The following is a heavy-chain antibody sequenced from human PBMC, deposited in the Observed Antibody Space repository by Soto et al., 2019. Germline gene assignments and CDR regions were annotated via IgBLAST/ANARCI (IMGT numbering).Heavy chain of an antibody. D-gene: IGHD2-21*01. CDR1: GYTFSSYD. CDR2: MNPKSGNT. Sequence: QVQLVQSGAEVKKPGASVKVYCKASGYTFSSYDINWVRQATGQGLEWMGWMNPKSGNTGYAQKFQGRVTMTRDTSISTAYMEVSSLRSEDTAMYYCARAYGDLDVWGQGTTVTVSS. J-gene: IGHJ6*02. CDR3: ARAYGDLDV. V-gene: IGHV1-8*01.